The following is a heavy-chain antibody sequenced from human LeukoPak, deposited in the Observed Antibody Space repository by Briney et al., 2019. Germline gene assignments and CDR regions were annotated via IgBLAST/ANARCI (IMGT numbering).Heavy chain of an antibody. J-gene: IGHJ4*02. CDR3: ARRGITRYFDY. D-gene: IGHD3-16*01. Sequence: SETLSLTCAVYGGSFSGYYWSWIRQPPGKGLEWIGEINHSGSTNYNLSLKSRVTISVDTSKNQFSLKLSSVTAADTAVYYCARRGITRYFDYWGQGTLVTVSS. CDR1: GGSFSGYY. V-gene: IGHV4-34*01. CDR2: INHSGST.